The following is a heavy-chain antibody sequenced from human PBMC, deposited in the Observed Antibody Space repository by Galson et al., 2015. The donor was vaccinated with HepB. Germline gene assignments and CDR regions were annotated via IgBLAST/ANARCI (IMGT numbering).Heavy chain of an antibody. J-gene: IGHJ4*02. CDR2: IIPIFGIA. V-gene: IGHV1-69*10. D-gene: IGHD3-10*01. CDR3: ARARGTMVRGVNGDFDY. CDR1: GGTFSSYA. Sequence: SVKVSCKASGGTFSSYAISWVRQAPGQGLEWMGGIIPIFGIANYAQKFQGRVTITADKSTSTAYMELSSLRSEDTAVYYCARARGTMVRGVNGDFDYWGQGTLVTVSS.